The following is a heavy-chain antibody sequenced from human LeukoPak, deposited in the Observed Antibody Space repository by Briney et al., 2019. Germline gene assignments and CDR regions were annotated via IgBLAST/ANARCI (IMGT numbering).Heavy chain of an antibody. J-gene: IGHJ4*02. CDR1: GVSVSTSH. Sequence: SETLSLTCNVSGVSVSTSHWNWIRQRPGKGLEWIGCLSYTGKTDYNPSLKSRVSISLGSSNNHFSLKLTSVTAADTAVYYCSEGYFEPFDNWGQGSLVTVSS. V-gene: IGHV4-59*02. CDR3: SEGYFEPFDN. CDR2: LSYTGKT. D-gene: IGHD2/OR15-2a*01.